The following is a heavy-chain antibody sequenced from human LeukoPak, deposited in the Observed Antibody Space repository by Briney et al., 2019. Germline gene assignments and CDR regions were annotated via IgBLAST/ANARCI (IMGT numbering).Heavy chain of an antibody. J-gene: IGHJ4*02. CDR2: ISYDGSNK. Sequence: GGSLRLSCAASGFTFSSYAMHWVRQAPGKGLEWVAVISYDGSNKYYADSVKGRFTISRDNSKNTLYLQMNSLRAEDTAVYYCARSRSKYCSSTSCYMFDYWGREPWSPSPQ. D-gene: IGHD2-2*01. V-gene: IGHV3-30-3*01. CDR3: ARSRSKYCSSTSCYMFDY. CDR1: GFTFSSYA.